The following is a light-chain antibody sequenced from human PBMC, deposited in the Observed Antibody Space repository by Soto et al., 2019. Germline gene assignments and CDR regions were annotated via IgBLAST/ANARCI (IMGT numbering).Light chain of an antibody. J-gene: IGLJ1*01. CDR3: SSYTSTMTNV. CDR1: SSDVGGFNS. V-gene: IGLV2-14*03. Sequence: QSVLTQPVSVSGSPGQSITISCTGTSSDVGGFNSVSWYQLRPGTAPKLILYDVVDRPSGVSYRFSGSKSGNTASLTISGLQAADKADYFCSSYTSTMTNVFGSGTKVTVL. CDR2: DVV.